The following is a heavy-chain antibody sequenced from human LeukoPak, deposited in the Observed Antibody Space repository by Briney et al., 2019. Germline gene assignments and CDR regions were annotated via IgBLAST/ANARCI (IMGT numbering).Heavy chain of an antibody. J-gene: IGHJ6*03. CDR3: VRVDTAMVGVYYYMDV. V-gene: IGHV3-21*01. D-gene: IGHD5-18*01. CDR1: GFTFSSYS. Sequence: GGSLRLSCAASGFTFSSYSMNWVRQAPGKGLEWVSSISSSSSYIYYADSVKGRFTISRDNAKNSLYLQMNSLRAEDTAVYYCVRVDTAMVGVYYYMDVWGKGTTVTVSS. CDR2: ISSSSSYI.